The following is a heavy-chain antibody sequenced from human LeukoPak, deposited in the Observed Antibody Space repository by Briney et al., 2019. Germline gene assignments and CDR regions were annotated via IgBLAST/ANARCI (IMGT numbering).Heavy chain of an antibody. CDR3: ASYLGGTGYYFDY. J-gene: IGHJ4*02. D-gene: IGHD7-27*01. CDR2: INPSGGST. V-gene: IGHV1-46*01. CDR1: GYTFTSYY. Sequence: GASVKVSCKASGYTFTSYYMHWVRQAPGQGLEWMRIINPSGGSTSYAQKFQGRVTMTRDTSTSTVYMELSSLRSEDTAVYYCASYLGGTGYYFDYWGQGTLVTVSS.